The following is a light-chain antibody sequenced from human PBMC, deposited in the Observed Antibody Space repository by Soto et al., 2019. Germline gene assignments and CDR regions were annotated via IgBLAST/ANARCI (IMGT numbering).Light chain of an antibody. CDR2: GTS. V-gene: IGKV3-20*01. J-gene: IGKJ2*01. CDR1: QVIGSRY. Sequence: EIVMTQSPGTLSLSPGERATISCRASQVIGSRYLAWYHQKSGQAPRLLIYGTSSRATGIPDRFSGGGSGTDFTLTISRLEPEDFGVYYCQQFGSSIPHTFGQGTKLEIK. CDR3: QQFGSSIPHT.